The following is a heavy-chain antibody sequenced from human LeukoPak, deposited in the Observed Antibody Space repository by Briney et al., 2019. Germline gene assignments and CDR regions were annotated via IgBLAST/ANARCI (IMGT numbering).Heavy chain of an antibody. CDR3: TSSGSYGGMDV. Sequence: GGSLKLSRAASGFTFSGSTMHWVRQASGKGLEWVGRIRSKANSYATAYAASVKGRFTISRDDSKNTAYLQMNSLKTEDTAVYYCTSSGSYGGMDVWGQGTTVTVSS. J-gene: IGHJ6*02. V-gene: IGHV3-73*01. CDR1: GFTFSGST. D-gene: IGHD1-26*01. CDR2: IRSKANSYAT.